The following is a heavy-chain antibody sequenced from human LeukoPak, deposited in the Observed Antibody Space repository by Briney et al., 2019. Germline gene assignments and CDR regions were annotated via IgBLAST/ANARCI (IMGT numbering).Heavy chain of an antibody. CDR2: IYYSGST. Sequence: SETLSLTCTVSGGSISSYCWSWIRQPPGKGLEWIGYIYYSGSTNYNPSLKSRVTISVDTSKNQFSLKLSSVTAADTAVYYCARAVMGGGRYYFDYWGQGTLVTVSS. J-gene: IGHJ4*02. CDR1: GGSISSYC. CDR3: ARAVMGGGRYYFDY. D-gene: IGHD1-26*01. V-gene: IGHV4-59*01.